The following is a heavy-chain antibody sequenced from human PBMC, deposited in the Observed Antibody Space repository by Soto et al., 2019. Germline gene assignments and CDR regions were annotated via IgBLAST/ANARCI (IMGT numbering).Heavy chain of an antibody. CDR3: ARETLQGAVTDY. D-gene: IGHD3-16*02. CDR1: GDSVSSNSAT. CDR2: TYYRSKWFS. V-gene: IGHV6-1*01. Sequence: SQTLSLTCAISGDSVSSNSATWNWIRQSPSRGLEWLGRTYYRSKWFSEYALSVKSRITINPDTSKNQFSLQLNSVTPEGTAVYYCARETLQGAVTDYWGQGTLVTVSS. J-gene: IGHJ4*02.